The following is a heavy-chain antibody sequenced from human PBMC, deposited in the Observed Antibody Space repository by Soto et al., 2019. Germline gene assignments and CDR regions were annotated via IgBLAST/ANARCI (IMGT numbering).Heavy chain of an antibody. CDR3: ARHRLKYYDVSNWFDP. CDR1: GYSFTSYW. J-gene: IGHJ5*02. Sequence: PGESLKISCKGSGYSFTSYWIGWVRQMPGKGLEWMGIIYPGDSDTRYSPSFQGQVTISADKSISTAYLQWSSLKASDTAMYYCARHRLKYYDVSNWFDPWGQGTLVTVS. V-gene: IGHV5-51*01. CDR2: IYPGDSDT. D-gene: IGHD3-3*01.